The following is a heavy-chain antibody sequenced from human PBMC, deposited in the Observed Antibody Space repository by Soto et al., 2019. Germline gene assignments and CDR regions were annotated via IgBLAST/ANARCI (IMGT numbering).Heavy chain of an antibody. CDR3: ARESSGGSAGQDY. J-gene: IGHJ4*02. CDR2: ISSSSSTI. D-gene: IGHD6-25*01. V-gene: IGHV3-48*02. CDR1: GFTFRSYT. Sequence: EVQLVESGGGLVQPGGSLRLSCAASGFTFRSYTMNWVRQAPGKGLEWVSYISSSSSTIYNADSVKGRFTISRDNDKNSLYLHMNSLRDEDTAVDYCARESSGGSAGQDYWGQGTLVTVSS.